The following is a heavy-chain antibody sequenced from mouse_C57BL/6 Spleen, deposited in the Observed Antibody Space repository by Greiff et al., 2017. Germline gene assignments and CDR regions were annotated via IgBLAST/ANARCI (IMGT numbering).Heavy chain of an antibody. CDR1: GYSFTSYY. V-gene: IGHV1-66*01. J-gene: IGHJ2*01. CDR2: IYPGSGNT. CDR3: ASEEDIYFDY. Sequence: VQLQQSGPELVKPGASVKISCKASGYSFTSYYIHWVKQRPGQGLEWIGWIYPGSGNTKYNEKFKGKATLTADTSSSTAYMQLSSLTSEDSAVYYCASEEDIYFDYWGQGTTLTVSS.